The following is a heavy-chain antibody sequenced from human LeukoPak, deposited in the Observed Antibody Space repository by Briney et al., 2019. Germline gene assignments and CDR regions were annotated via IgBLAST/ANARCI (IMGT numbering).Heavy chain of an antibody. CDR1: GGSISSSTFY. V-gene: IGHV4-39*07. J-gene: IGHJ4*02. Sequence: SGTLSLTCTVSGGSISSSTFYWGWIRQPPGKGLEWIGSIYHSGSTYYNPSLKSRVTISVDTSKNQFSLKLSSVTAADTAVYYCARDGRAAAGDYWGQGTLVTVSS. CDR3: ARDGRAAAGDY. D-gene: IGHD6-13*01. CDR2: IYHSGST.